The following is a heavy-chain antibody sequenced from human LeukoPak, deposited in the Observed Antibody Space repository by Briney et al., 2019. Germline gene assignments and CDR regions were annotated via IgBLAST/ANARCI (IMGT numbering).Heavy chain of an antibody. J-gene: IGHJ4*02. D-gene: IGHD2-15*01. Sequence: SSQTLSLTCTVSGGSISSGGYYWSWIRQHPGKGLEWIGYIYYSGSTYYNPSLKSRVTISVDTSKNQVSLKLSSVTAADTAVYYCARGYCSGGSCYPVYYFDYWGQGTLVTVSS. CDR2: IYYSGST. V-gene: IGHV4-31*03. CDR1: GGSISSGGYY. CDR3: ARGYCSGGSCYPVYYFDY.